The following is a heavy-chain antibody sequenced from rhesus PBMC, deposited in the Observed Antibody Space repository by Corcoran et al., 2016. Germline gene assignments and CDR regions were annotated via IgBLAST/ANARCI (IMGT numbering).Heavy chain of an antibody. D-gene: IGHD6-31*01. Sequence: QVQLKESGPGLVKPSETLSLTCAVSGGSISDDYYWSWIRQPPGQGLEWIGYIYGSGGGTNYNPSLKNRVTISIDTSKNQFSLKLSSVTAADTAVYYCARDSSGWILFDYWGQGVLVTVSS. V-gene: IGHV4-106*01. CDR2: IYGSGGGT. J-gene: IGHJ4*01. CDR1: GGSISDDYY. CDR3: ARDSSGWILFDY.